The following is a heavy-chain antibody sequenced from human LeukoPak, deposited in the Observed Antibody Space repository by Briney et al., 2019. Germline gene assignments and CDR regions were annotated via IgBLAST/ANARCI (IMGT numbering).Heavy chain of an antibody. Sequence: PGGSLRLSCAASGFTFSSYAMSWVRQAPGKGLEWVSAISGSADSTFYADSVKGRFAISRDNSKNTLFLQMNSLRAEDTAVYYCAKDMYFDSSGYYYFPFDYWGQGTLVTVSS. D-gene: IGHD3-22*01. CDR2: ISGSADST. CDR1: GFTFSSYA. J-gene: IGHJ4*02. V-gene: IGHV3-23*01. CDR3: AKDMYFDSSGYYYFPFDY.